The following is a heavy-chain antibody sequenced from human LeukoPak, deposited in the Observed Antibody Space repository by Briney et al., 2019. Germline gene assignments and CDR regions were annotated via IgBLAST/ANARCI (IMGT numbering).Heavy chain of an antibody. CDR1: GFTFSSYG. J-gene: IGHJ4*02. CDR2: IRYDGSNK. CDR3: AKGGRGYCSSTSCYTACDY. V-gene: IGHV3-30*02. Sequence: TGGSLRLSCAASGFTFSSYGMHWVRQAPGKGLEWVAFIRYDGSNKYYADSVKGRFTISRDNSKNTLYLQMNSLRAEDTAVYYCAKGGRGYCSSTSCYTACDYWGQGTLVTVSS. D-gene: IGHD2-2*02.